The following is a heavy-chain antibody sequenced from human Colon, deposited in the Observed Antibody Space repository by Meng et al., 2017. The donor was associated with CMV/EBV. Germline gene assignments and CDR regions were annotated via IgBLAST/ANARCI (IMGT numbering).Heavy chain of an antibody. Sequence: VQLQESGPRLVTPSGTLSLTCAVSGLSVSNDYWWTWVRQAPGKGLEWIGEVSQDGRTNSNPSLKSSLSMSVDKSKNQFSLNLRSVTAADTASYFCASSSGWWRIDYWGHGTLVTVSS. CDR2: VSQDGRT. V-gene: IGHV4-4*02. CDR3: ASSSGWWRIDY. J-gene: IGHJ4*01. D-gene: IGHD6-19*01. CDR1: GLSVSNDYW.